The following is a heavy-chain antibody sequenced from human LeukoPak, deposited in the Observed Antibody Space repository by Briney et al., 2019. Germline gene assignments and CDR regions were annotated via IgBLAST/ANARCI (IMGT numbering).Heavy chain of an antibody. D-gene: IGHD3-22*01. Sequence: GASVKVSCKASGYTFTGYYMHWVRQAPGQGLEWMGWINPNSGGTNYAQKFQGRVTMTRDTSISTAYMELSRLRSDDTAVYYCARDTRDYYYDSSGPRAFDIWGQGTMVTVSS. V-gene: IGHV1-2*02. CDR2: INPNSGGT. CDR3: ARDTRDYYYDSSGPRAFDI. CDR1: GYTFTGYY. J-gene: IGHJ3*02.